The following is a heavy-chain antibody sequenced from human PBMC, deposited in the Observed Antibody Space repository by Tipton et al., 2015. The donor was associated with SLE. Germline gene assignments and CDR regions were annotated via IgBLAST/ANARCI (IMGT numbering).Heavy chain of an antibody. CDR1: GGSFSGYY. CDR3: ARGRSGTGDY. D-gene: IGHD3-10*01. Sequence: TLSLTCAVYGGSFSGYYWSWIRQPPGKGLEWIGEINHSGSTNYNPSLKSRVTISVDTSKNQFSLKLSSVTAADTAVYYCARGRSGTGDYWGQGTLVTVSS. J-gene: IGHJ4*02. V-gene: IGHV4-34*01. CDR2: INHSGST.